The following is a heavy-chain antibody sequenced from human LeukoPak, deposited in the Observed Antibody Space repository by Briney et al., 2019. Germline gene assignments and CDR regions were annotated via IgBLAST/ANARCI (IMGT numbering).Heavy chain of an antibody. CDR2: INHSGST. CDR1: GGSFSGYY. D-gene: IGHD1-26*01. CDR3: ARELRTLFDY. V-gene: IGHV4-34*01. J-gene: IGHJ4*02. Sequence: SETLSLTCAVYGGSFSGYYWSWIRQPPGKGLEWIGEINHSGSTNYNPSLKSRVTISVDTSKNQFSLKLSSVTAADTAVYYCARELRTLFDYWGQGTLVTVSS.